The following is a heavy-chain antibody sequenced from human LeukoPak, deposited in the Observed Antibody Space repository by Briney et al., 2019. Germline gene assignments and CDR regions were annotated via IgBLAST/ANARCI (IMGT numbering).Heavy chain of an antibody. V-gene: IGHV3-74*01. J-gene: IGHJ6*02. Sequence: GGSLRLSCAASGFTFSSYWMHWVRQAPGKGLVWVSRINSDGSSTSYADSVKGRFTISRDNAKNSLYLQMNSLRAEDTALYHCARAYSSSWYGPGGYYYGMDVWGQGTTVTVSS. D-gene: IGHD6-13*01. CDR1: GFTFSSYW. CDR2: INSDGSST. CDR3: ARAYSSSWYGPGGYYYGMDV.